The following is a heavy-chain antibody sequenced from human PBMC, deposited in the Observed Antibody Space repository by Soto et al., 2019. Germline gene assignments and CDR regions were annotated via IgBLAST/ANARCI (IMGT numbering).Heavy chain of an antibody. CDR1: VGSISSYY. D-gene: IGHD6-13*01. Sequence: SETMSLTCTVSVGSISSYYWSWIRQPAGKGLEWIGRIYTSGSTNYNPSLKSRVTMSVDTSKNQFSLKLSSVTAADTAVYYCAREFSEYSSSWYGNFDYWGQGNLVT. J-gene: IGHJ4*02. CDR3: AREFSEYSSSWYGNFDY. CDR2: IYTSGST. V-gene: IGHV4-4*07.